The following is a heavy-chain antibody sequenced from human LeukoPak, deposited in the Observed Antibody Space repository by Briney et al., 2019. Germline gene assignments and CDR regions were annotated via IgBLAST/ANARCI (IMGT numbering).Heavy chain of an antibody. J-gene: IGHJ4*02. CDR1: GYTFTSYD. CDR3: ARDLGGVFDY. D-gene: IGHD3-10*01. Sequence: SVKVSCKASGYTFTSYDINWVRQAPGQGLEWMGGIIPIFGTANYAQKFQGRVTITTDESTSTAYTELCSLRSEDTAVYYCARDLGGVFDYWGQGTLVTVSS. CDR2: IIPIFGTA. V-gene: IGHV1-69*05.